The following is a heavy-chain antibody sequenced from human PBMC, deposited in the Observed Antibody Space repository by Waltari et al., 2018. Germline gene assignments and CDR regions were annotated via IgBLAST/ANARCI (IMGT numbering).Heavy chain of an antibody. J-gene: IGHJ3*02. CDR1: GDSIGNGSYY. CDR3: AREVGGSSWSTIPRGDAFDI. Sequence: QVQLRESGPGLLTPSDTLSLTCSVSGDSIGNGSYYWGWIRQAPGKGLEWIGSIYFAGDTSYNPSLKSRLTISVDTSKNQFALRLSSVTAADTAVYYCAREVGGSSWSTIPRGDAFDIWGQGTLVTVSS. CDR2: IYFAGDT. D-gene: IGHD6-13*01. V-gene: IGHV4-39*07.